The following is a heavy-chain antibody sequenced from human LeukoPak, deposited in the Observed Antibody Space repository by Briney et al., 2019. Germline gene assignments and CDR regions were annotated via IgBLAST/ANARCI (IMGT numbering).Heavy chain of an antibody. V-gene: IGHV5-51*01. Sequence: GESLKISCKGSGYSFTSYWIGWVRQMPGKGLEWMGIIYPGDSDTRYSPSFQGQVTISADKSISTAYLQWSSLKASDTAMYYCAIFKDIVATRLDYWGQGTLVTVSS. CDR3: AIFKDIVATRLDY. D-gene: IGHD5-12*01. CDR2: IYPGDSDT. J-gene: IGHJ4*02. CDR1: GYSFTSYW.